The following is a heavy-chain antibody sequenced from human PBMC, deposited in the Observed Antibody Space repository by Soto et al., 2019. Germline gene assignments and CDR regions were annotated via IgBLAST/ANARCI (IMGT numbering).Heavy chain of an antibody. CDR1: GFTFSSYV. V-gene: IGHV3-23*01. D-gene: IGHD6-13*01. CDR2: ISDSGDST. Sequence: EVQLLESGGGLVQPGGSLRLSCAASGFTFSSYVMTWVRQAPGKGLEWVSGISDSGDSTYYADSVKGRFTISRDNSKNTLYLQMYSLRAEDTAVYYCARASYSSRWGQGTLVTVSS. CDR3: ARASYSSR. J-gene: IGHJ4*02.